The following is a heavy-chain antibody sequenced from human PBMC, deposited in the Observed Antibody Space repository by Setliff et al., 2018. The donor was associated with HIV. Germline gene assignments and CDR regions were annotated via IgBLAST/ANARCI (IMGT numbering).Heavy chain of an antibody. V-gene: IGHV1-2*02. J-gene: IGHJ3*02. CDR1: GYTFTGYY. Sequence: SVKVSCKASGYTFTGYYIHWVRQAPGQGLEWMGWITPNTGGTNYAQKFQGRVTMTRDTSISTAYMELSRLRSDDTAVYYCARIRAGALLNAFDIWGQGTMVTVSS. D-gene: IGHD1-26*01. CDR2: ITPNTGGT. CDR3: ARIRAGALLNAFDI.